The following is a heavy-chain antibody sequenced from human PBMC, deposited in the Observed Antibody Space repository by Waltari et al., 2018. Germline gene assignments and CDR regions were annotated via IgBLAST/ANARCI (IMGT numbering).Heavy chain of an antibody. CDR1: GDSISNDNYH. CDR3: TTEYSSSSAY. V-gene: IGHV4-39*02. CDR2: IYYNGNT. Sequence: QLQLQASGPGLVKPSETLSLTCTVSGDSISNDNYHWAWVRQPPGKGLEWIGSIYYNGNTYYSPSLKSRVTISVDTSKNQFSLRLSSVTAADTAVYYCTTEYSSSSAYWGQGTLVTVSS. D-gene: IGHD6-6*01. J-gene: IGHJ4*02.